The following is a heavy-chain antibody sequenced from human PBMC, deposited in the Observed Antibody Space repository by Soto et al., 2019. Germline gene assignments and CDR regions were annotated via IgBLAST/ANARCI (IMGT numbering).Heavy chain of an antibody. CDR2: INPSGGST. V-gene: IGHV1-46*01. D-gene: IGHD5-18*01. J-gene: IGHJ4*02. CDR3: ARDARAAMVEYYFDY. Sequence: ASVKVSCKASGYTFTSYYMHWVRQAPGQGLEWMGIINPSGGSTSYAQKFQGRVTMTRDTSTSTVYMELSSLRSEDTAVYYCARDARAAMVEYYFDYWGQGTLVTVSS. CDR1: GYTFTSYY.